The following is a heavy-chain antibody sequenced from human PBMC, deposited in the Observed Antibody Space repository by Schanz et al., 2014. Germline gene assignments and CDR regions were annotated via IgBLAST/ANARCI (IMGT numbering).Heavy chain of an antibody. CDR2: VPFDGSQK. D-gene: IGHD4-17*01. CDR3: ARKMKLGVYGGKGHDALDI. CDR1: GFTFSSYA. V-gene: IGHV3-30*04. J-gene: IGHJ3*02. Sequence: QVQLVESGGGVVQPGRSLRLSCAASGFTFSSYALHWVRQAPGKGLEWVAFVPFDGSQKFYADSVKGRFTISRDNAKNTLYLQMNTLRAEDTAVYYCARKMKLGVYGGKGHDALDIWGHGTMVAVSS.